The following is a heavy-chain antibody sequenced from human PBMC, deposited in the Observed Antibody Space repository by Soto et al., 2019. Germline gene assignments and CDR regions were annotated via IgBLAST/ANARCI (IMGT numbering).Heavy chain of an antibody. V-gene: IGHV1-2*04. CDR1: GYTFTGYF. Sequence: QVQLVQYGAEVKKPGASVKVSCKASGYTFTGYFIHWVRQAPGQGLEWMGWINPNSGDTNYAQKFQGWVTMTRDTSVTTAYMDLSRLKSDDTAVYFCARGVGYSSSWFGYWGQGTLVTVSS. CDR3: ARGVGYSSSWFGY. J-gene: IGHJ4*02. CDR2: INPNSGDT. D-gene: IGHD6-13*01.